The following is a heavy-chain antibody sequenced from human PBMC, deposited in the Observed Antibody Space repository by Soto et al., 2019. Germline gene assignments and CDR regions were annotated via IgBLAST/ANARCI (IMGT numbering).Heavy chain of an antibody. CDR1: GYTFTSYG. J-gene: IGHJ6*02. Sequence: GASVKVSCKASGYTFTSYGISWVRQAPGQGLEWMGWISAYNGNTNYAQKLQGRVTMTTDTSTSTAYMELRSLRSDDTAVYYCARAITTVTDYYYYGMYVCGQGTTVTVYS. CDR2: ISAYNGNT. CDR3: ARAITTVTDYYYYGMYV. V-gene: IGHV1-18*01. D-gene: IGHD4-17*01.